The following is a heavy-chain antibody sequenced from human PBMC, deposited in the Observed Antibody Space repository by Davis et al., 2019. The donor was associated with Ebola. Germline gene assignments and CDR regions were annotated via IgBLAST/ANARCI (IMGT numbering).Heavy chain of an antibody. CDR1: GFTFSSYW. Sequence: GESLKISCAASGFTFSSYWMSWVRQAPGKGLKWVANIKQDGSEKYYVDSVKGRFTISRDNAKNSLYLQMNSLRAEDTAVYYCARGFLGYCTHWGQGTLVTVSS. D-gene: IGHD2-8*01. CDR3: ARGFLGYCTH. J-gene: IGHJ4*02. V-gene: IGHV3-7*03. CDR2: IKQDGSEK.